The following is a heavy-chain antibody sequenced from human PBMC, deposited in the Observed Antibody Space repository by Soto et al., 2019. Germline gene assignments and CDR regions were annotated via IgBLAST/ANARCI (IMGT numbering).Heavy chain of an antibody. J-gene: IGHJ6*02. CDR1: GFTFNSHG. Sequence: GGSLRLSCGASGFTFNSHGMHWVRQAPGKGLEWVAVISYEGSNNFYAESVKGRFTISRDNSKNTLYLQMNSLRREDTAVYYCARGAEYQLLSRDYFYGMDVWGQGTTVTVSS. CDR2: ISYEGSNN. V-gene: IGHV3-30*03. D-gene: IGHD2-2*01. CDR3: ARGAEYQLLSRDYFYGMDV.